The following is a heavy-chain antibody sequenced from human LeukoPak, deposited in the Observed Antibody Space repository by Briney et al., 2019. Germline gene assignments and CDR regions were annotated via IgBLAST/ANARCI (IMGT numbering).Heavy chain of an antibody. CDR1: GFTFSSCP. Sequence: PGGSLRLSCSASGFTFSSCPMHWVRQTPGKGLEYVSAISSNGDSTYYADSVRGRFTISRDNSKNTLSPQMTSLRADDAAVYYCVPHIHFSYAYWGRGTLVTVS. V-gene: IGHV3-64D*06. CDR3: VPHIHFSYAY. CDR2: ISSNGDST. J-gene: IGHJ4*02. D-gene: IGHD5-18*01.